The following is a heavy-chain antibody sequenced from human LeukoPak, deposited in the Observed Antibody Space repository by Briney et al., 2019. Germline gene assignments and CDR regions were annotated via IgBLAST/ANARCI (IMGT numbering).Heavy chain of an antibody. CDR2: ISYDGSNK. CDR1: GFTFSTYA. CDR3: ARTTTPHYYGSGSYALGY. J-gene: IGHJ4*02. D-gene: IGHD3-10*01. Sequence: GRSLRLSCAASGFTFSTYAMHWVRQGPGKGLEWVAVISYDGSNKYYADSVKGRFTISRDNSRNTLYLQMSSLSAEDTAVYYCARTTTPHYYGSGSYALGYWGQGTLVTVPS. V-gene: IGHV3-30-3*01.